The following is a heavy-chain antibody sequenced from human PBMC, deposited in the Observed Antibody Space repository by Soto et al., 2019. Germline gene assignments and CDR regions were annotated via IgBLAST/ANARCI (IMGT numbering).Heavy chain of an antibody. CDR1: GGTFSSYA. CDR2: IIPIFGTS. D-gene: IGHD3-22*01. J-gene: IGHJ5*02. V-gene: IGHV1-69*12. Sequence: QVQLVQSGAEVKKPGSSVKVSCKASGGTFSSYAITWVRQAPGQGLEWMGGIIPIFGTSNYAQKFQARVTITADESTSSAYIELSSLRSEDTAVYYCASPRAPSRGYYPYWFDPWGQGFLVTVSS. CDR3: ASPRAPSRGYYPYWFDP.